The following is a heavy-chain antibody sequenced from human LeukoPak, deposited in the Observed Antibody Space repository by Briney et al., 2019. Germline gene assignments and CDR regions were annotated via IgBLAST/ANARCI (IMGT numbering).Heavy chain of an antibody. V-gene: IGHV4-38-2*01. J-gene: IGHJ4*02. D-gene: IGHD3-10*01. CDR2: IYHSGST. CDR1: GYSISSGYY. Sequence: SETLSLTCAVSGYSISSGYYWGWIRQPPGKGLEWIGSIYHSGSTYYNPSLKSRVTISVDTSKNQFSRKLSSVTAADTAVYYCARHGPYYYGSGSPFDYWGQGTLVTVSS. CDR3: ARHGPYYYGSGSPFDY.